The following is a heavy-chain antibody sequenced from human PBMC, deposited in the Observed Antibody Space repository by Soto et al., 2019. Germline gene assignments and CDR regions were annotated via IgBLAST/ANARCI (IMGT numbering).Heavy chain of an antibody. CDR1: GGSFSGYY. J-gene: IGHJ4*02. V-gene: IGHV4-34*01. CDR2: INHSGST. Sequence: PSETLSLTCAVYGGSFSGYYWSWIRQPPGKGLEWIGEINHSGSTNYNPSLKSRVTISVDTSKNQFSLKLSSVTAADTAVYYCGRGRTLDYWGQGTLVTVSS. CDR3: GRGRTLDY.